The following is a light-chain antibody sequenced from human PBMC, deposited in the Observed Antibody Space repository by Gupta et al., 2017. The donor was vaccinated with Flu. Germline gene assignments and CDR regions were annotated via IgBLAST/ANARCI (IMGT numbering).Light chain of an antibody. Sequence: DIQLTQSPSFLSASVGDRVTITCRASQGISSYLAWYQQKPGKAPNLLIYDASTLQSGVPSRFSGSGSGTEFTLTISSLQPEDFATYYCQQVNSYPLTFGQWTRLEIK. CDR1: QGISSY. V-gene: IGKV1-9*01. CDR3: QQVNSYPLT. CDR2: DAS. J-gene: IGKJ5*01.